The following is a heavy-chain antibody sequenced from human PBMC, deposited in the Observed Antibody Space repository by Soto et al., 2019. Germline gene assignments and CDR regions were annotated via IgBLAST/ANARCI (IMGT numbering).Heavy chain of an antibody. CDR3: ALVTIGYCSGGSCYWNWFDP. CDR1: GYTFTSYA. D-gene: IGHD2-15*01. V-gene: IGHV1-3*01. CDR2: INAGNGNT. J-gene: IGHJ5*02. Sequence: ASVKVSCKASGYTFTSYAMRWVRQAPGQRLEWMGWINAGNGNTKYSQKFQGRVTITRDTSASTAYMELSSLRSEDTAVYYCALVTIGYCSGGSCYWNWFDPWGQGTLVTVSS.